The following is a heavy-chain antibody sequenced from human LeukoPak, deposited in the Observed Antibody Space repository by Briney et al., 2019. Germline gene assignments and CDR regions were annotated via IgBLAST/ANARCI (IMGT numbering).Heavy chain of an antibody. J-gene: IGHJ4*01. CDR2: ISYDGSKK. CDR1: GFTFSSYG. Sequence: GGALRLSCAASGFTFSSYGMHWVPQAPGKGLGWVAVISYDGSKKYYADSVKGRFTISRDNSKNTLYLQMNSLRAAATAVYYCATHPRDGYNYYFVYCGHRTLFSVSP. CDR3: ATHPRDGYNYYFVY. V-gene: IGHV3-30*03. D-gene: IGHD5-24*01.